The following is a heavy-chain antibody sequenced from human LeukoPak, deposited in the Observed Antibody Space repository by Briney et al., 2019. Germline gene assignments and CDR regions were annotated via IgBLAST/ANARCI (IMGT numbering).Heavy chain of an antibody. J-gene: IGHJ3*02. CDR3: ARDQNPRQPNDAFDI. CDR2: IYSDGST. CDR1: GFTVSSNY. V-gene: IGHV3-53*01. Sequence: GGSLRLSCAASGFTVSSNYMSWVRQAPGKGLEWVTVIYSDGSTYYADSVKGRFTISRDNAKNTLYLQMNSLRAEDSAVYYCARDQNPRQPNDAFDIWGQGTMVIVSS. D-gene: IGHD6-6*01.